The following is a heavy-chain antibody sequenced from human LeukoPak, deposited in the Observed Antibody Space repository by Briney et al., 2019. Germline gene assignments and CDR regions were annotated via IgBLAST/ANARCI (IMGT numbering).Heavy chain of an antibody. J-gene: IGHJ4*02. CDR3: ARVEVGASSGFDY. CDR2: MNPNSGNT. CDR1: GYTFTSYD. D-gene: IGHD1-26*01. Sequence: GASVKVSCQASGYTFTSYDINGVRQATRQGREWMGWMNPNSGNTGYAQKFQGRVTMTRNTSISTAYMELSSLRSEDTAVYYCARVEVGASSGFDYWGQGTVLSVSS. V-gene: IGHV1-8*01.